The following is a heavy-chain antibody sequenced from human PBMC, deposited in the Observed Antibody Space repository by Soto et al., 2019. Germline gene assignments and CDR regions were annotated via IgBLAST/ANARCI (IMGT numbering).Heavy chain of an antibody. D-gene: IGHD4-17*01. V-gene: IGHV3-23*01. CDR1: GFTFSSYA. CDR2: ISGSGGST. Sequence: HPGGSLRLSCAASGFTFSSYAMSWVRQAPGKGLEWVSAISGSGGSTYYADSVKGRFTISRDNSKNTLYLQMNSLRAEDTAVYYCAKPSLDYGEYPIFYFDYWGQGNLVTVSS. CDR3: AKPSLDYGEYPIFYFDY. J-gene: IGHJ4*02.